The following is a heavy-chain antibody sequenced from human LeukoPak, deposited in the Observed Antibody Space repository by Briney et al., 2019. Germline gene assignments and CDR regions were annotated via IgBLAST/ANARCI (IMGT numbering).Heavy chain of an antibody. Sequence: PGGSLRLSCAASGFTFSSYEVNWLRQAPGKGLEWVSYISGSGRTTYYADSVRGRFTTSRDNAENSVYLQMNSLRADDTAVYYCARGVAAAGINYGMDVWGQGTTVTVSS. V-gene: IGHV3-48*03. CDR3: ARGVAAAGINYGMDV. J-gene: IGHJ6*02. CDR2: ISGSGRTT. CDR1: GFTFSSYE. D-gene: IGHD6-13*01.